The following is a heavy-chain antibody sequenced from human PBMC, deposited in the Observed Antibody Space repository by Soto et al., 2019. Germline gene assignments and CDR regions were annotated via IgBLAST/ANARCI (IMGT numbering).Heavy chain of an antibody. CDR1: GFTFSNAG. J-gene: IGHJ4*01. D-gene: IGHD2-2*02. CDR2: MKSKTDGGTT. V-gene: IGHV3-15*07. CDR3: TTDSYINIGTVRFHY. Sequence: KPGGSLRLACAASGFTFSNAGINWVRQAPGKGLGWVGRMKSKTDGGTTDFAATVKGRFAISRDDSKNMVYLKRNSLKTEDTAVYYCTTDSYINIGTVRFHYWGHGT.